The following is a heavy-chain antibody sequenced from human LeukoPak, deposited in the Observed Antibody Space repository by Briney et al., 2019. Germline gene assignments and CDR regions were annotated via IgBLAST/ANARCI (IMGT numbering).Heavy chain of an antibody. J-gene: IGHJ5*02. CDR3: ARERRLNYYGSGPARWFDP. CDR2: INPSGGST. CDR1: GYTFTSYY. Sequence: ASVKVSCKASGYTFTSYYMHWVRQAPGQGLGWMGIINPSGGSTSYAQKFQGRVTMTRDTSTSTVYMELSSLRPEDTAVYYCARERRLNYYGSGPARWFDPWGQGTLVTVSS. V-gene: IGHV1-46*01. D-gene: IGHD3-10*01.